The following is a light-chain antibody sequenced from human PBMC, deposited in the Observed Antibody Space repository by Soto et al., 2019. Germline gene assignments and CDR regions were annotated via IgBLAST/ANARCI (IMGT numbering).Light chain of an antibody. CDR2: EVS. Sequence: QSVLTQPASVSGSPGQSTTISCTGTSSDVGGYNYVSWYQQHPGKAPKLMISEVSTRPSGVSNRFSGSKSGNTASLTISGLQAEDEADYYCSSYTSSSTYAFGTGTKVTVL. V-gene: IGLV2-14*01. CDR3: SSYTSSSTYA. CDR1: SSDVGGYNY. J-gene: IGLJ1*01.